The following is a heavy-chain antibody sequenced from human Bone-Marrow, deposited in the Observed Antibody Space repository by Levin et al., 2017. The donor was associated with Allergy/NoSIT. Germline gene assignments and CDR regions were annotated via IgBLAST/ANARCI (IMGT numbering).Heavy chain of an antibody. V-gene: IGHV1-18*01. CDR2: ISSDNGNT. CDR1: GYTFTSYD. D-gene: IGHD1-7*01. Sequence: GESLKISCKVSGYTFTSYDISWVRQAPGQGLEWMGWISSDNGNTKYPKKLQGRVTMTTDTSTSTAYLELRSLRSDDTAVYYCARDTSLELELWGQGTVVTVSS. CDR3: ARDTSLELEL. J-gene: IGHJ4*02.